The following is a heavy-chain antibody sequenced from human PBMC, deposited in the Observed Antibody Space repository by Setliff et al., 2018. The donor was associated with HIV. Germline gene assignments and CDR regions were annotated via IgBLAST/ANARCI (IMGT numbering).Heavy chain of an antibody. CDR3: ARDGGSSGWYFVLGYSDY. CDR2: SYYSGNT. D-gene: IGHD6-19*01. CDR1: GGSFSDNY. J-gene: IGHJ4*02. Sequence: SETLSLTCAVYGGSFSDNYWSWIRQPPGKGLEWIGSSYYSGNTYYNPSLKSRVTVSVDTSKNQFSLKLGSVTAADTAVYYCARDGGSSGWYFVLGYSDYWGPGTLVTVSS. V-gene: IGHV4-34*01.